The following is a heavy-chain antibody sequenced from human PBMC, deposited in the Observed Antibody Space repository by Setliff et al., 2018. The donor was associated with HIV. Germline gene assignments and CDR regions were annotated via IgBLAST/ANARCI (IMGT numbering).Heavy chain of an antibody. J-gene: IGHJ4*02. CDR3: ATAPTMKVVYSGF. Sequence: GASVKVSCKASGYTFTDYYMHWVQQAPGKGLEWMGRVDPEDGETIYAEKFQGRFTKTADTSTDTAYMELSSLRSEDTAVYYCATAPTMKVVYSGFWGQGTLVTVSS. V-gene: IGHV1-69-2*01. D-gene: IGHD3-22*01. CDR2: VDPEDGET. CDR1: GYTFTDYY.